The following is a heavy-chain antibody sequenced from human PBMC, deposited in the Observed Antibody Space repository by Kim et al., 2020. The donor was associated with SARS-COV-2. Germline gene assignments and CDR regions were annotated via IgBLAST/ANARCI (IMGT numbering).Heavy chain of an antibody. CDR3: ARWLGPSSGWKREYFYYGVDV. Sequence: GGSLRLSCAASGFTFSSYSMNWVRQAPGKGLEWVSSISSSRTYIYYADSVKGRFTISRDNAKNSLYLQMNSRRAEDTAVYYCARWLGPSSGWKREYFYYGVDVWGQGTTVNVS. D-gene: IGHD6-19*01. CDR1: GFTFSSYS. J-gene: IGHJ6*02. CDR2: ISSSRTYI. V-gene: IGHV3-21*01.